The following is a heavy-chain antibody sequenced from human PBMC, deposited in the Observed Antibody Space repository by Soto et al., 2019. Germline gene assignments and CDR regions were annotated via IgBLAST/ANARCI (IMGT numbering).Heavy chain of an antibody. J-gene: IGHJ6*03. CDR1: GFTFTNYA. D-gene: IGHD7-27*01. CDR2: IPGSGGHKLHP. CDR3: TEVIASDWGYMDF. Sequence: PGGSLRLSCAASGFTFTNYAMSRVRLAPGQGLEWVSTIPGSGGHKLHPEYADSVKGRFTISRDNSKDTLYLQMDSLSAEDTAVYYCTEVIASDWGYMDFWGQGTTVTVSS. V-gene: IGHV3-23*01.